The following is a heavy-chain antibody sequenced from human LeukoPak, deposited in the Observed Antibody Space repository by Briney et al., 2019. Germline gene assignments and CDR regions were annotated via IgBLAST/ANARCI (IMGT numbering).Heavy chain of an antibody. J-gene: IGHJ4*02. CDR3: ARGDYGDYYFDY. CDR1: GFTFSSYG. Sequence: GGSLRLSCAASGFTFSSYGMNWVRQAPGKVLEWVSSISSSSSYIYYADSVKGRFTISRDNAKNSLYLQMNSLRAEDTAVYYCARGDYGDYYFDYWGQGTLVTVSS. D-gene: IGHD4-17*01. V-gene: IGHV3-21*01. CDR2: ISSSSSYI.